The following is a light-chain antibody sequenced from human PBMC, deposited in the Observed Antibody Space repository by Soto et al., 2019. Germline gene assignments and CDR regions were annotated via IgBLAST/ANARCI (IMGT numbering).Light chain of an antibody. Sequence: QSALTQPASVSGSPGQSITISCTGTSSDVGGYNLVSWYQQHPGKAPKLMIYEDSKRPSGVSNRFSGSKSGNTASLTISGLQAEDEANYYCCSYAGSGSVLFGGGTKVTVL. CDR3: CSYAGSGSVL. V-gene: IGLV2-23*01. J-gene: IGLJ2*01. CDR2: EDS. CDR1: SSDVGGYNL.